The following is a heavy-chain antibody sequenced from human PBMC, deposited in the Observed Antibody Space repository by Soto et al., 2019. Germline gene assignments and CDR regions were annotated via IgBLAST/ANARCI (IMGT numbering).Heavy chain of an antibody. Sequence: QAQLQVSGPGLVKPAETLSLICNVSGGPITDSYWSWIRQSPGKGLEWIGRIHAGGSFNYNPSLRRRAAISVDTSKSQVSLRLTSVTAADTAVYFCARENTPEMTRGWFDPWGQGTLVTVSS. J-gene: IGHJ5*02. CDR3: ARENTPEMTRGWFDP. CDR1: GGPITDSY. V-gene: IGHV4-4*07. D-gene: IGHD3-10*01. CDR2: IHAGGSF.